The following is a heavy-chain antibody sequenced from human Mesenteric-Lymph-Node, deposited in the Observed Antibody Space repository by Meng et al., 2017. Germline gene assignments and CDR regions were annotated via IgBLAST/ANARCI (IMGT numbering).Heavy chain of an antibody. CDR2: ISSSSSYI. CDR3: ARSNIAAAGFFDY. CDR1: GFTFSSYG. J-gene: IGHJ4*02. D-gene: IGHD6-13*01. Sequence: GGSLRLSCAASGFTFSSYGMHWVRQAPGKGLEWVSSISSSSSYIYYADSVKGRFTISRDNAKNSLYLQMNSLRAEDTAVYYCARSNIAAAGFFDYWGQGTLVTVSS. V-gene: IGHV3-21*01.